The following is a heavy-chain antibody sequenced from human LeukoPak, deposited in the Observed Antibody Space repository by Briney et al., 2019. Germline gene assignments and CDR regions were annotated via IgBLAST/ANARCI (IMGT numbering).Heavy chain of an antibody. CDR2: INTDGRST. CDR3: AKEEGYWFDP. J-gene: IGHJ5*02. V-gene: IGHV3-74*01. Sequence: WGSLRLSCAASGFTCSNYWMHWVRQAPGKGLVWVSRINTDGRSTYYADSGKGRFTISRANAKNTLDLQMNSMRADDPALYYCAKEEGYWFDPWGQGTLVTVSS. CDR1: GFTCSNYW.